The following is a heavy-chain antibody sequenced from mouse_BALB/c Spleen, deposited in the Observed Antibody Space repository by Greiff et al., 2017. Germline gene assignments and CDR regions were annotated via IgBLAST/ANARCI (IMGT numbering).Heavy chain of an antibody. J-gene: IGHJ4*01. CDR1: GYTFTDYA. CDR2: ISTYYGDA. D-gene: IGHD2-4*01. Sequence: QVQLQQSGAELVRPGVSVKISCKGSGYTFTDYAMHWVKQSHAKSLEWIGVISTYYGDASYNQKFKGKATMTVDKSSSTAYMELARLTSEDSAIYYCARDDYDRGDAMDYWGQGTSVTVSS. V-gene: IGHV1S137*01. CDR3: ARDDYDRGDAMDY.